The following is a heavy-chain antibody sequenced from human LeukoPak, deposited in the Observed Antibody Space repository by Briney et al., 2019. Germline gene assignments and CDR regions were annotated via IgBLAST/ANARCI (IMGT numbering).Heavy chain of an antibody. Sequence: GGSLRLSCAASGFTFSSYEMNWVRQAPGKGLEWVSYISSSGSTIYYADSVKGRFTISRDNAKNSLYLQMNSLRAEDTAVYYCARDLSGSYYGGLFDYWGQGTLVTVSS. CDR3: ARDLSGSYYGGLFDY. J-gene: IGHJ4*02. CDR2: ISSSGSTI. CDR1: GFTFSSYE. D-gene: IGHD1-26*01. V-gene: IGHV3-48*03.